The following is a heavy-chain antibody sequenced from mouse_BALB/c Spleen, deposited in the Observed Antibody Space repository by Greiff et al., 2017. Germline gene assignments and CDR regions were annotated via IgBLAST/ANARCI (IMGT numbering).Heavy chain of an antibody. J-gene: IGHJ4*01. Sequence: QVQLKESGAELVRPGSSVKISCKASGYAFSSYWMNWVKQRPGQGLAWIGQIYPGDGDTNYNGKFKGKATLTADKSSSTAYMQLSSLTSEDSAVYFCARWTGLYAMDYWGQGTSVTVSS. CDR3: ARWTGLYAMDY. CDR1: GYAFSSYW. D-gene: IGHD4-1*01. V-gene: IGHV1-80*01. CDR2: IYPGDGDT.